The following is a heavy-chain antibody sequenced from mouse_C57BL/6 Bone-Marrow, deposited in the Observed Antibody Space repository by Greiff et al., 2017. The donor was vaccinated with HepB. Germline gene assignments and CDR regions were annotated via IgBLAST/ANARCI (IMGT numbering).Heavy chain of an antibody. CDR1: GFSLTSYA. Sequence: VHLVESGPGLVAPSQSLSITCTVSGFSLTSYAISWVRQPPGKGLEWLGVIWTGGGTNYNSALKSRLSISKDNSKSQVFLKMNSLQTDDTARYYCAREGPYYYGSSHWYFDVWGTGTTVTVSS. D-gene: IGHD1-1*01. CDR2: IWTGGGT. CDR3: AREGPYYYGSSHWYFDV. V-gene: IGHV2-9-1*01. J-gene: IGHJ1*03.